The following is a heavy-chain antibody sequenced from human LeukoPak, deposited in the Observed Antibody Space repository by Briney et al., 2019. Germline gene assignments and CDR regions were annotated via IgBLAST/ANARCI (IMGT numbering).Heavy chain of an antibody. CDR1: GGSISSYY. Sequence: PSETLSLTCTVSGGSISSYYWSWIRQPPGKGLEWIGYIYYSGSTNYNPSLKSRVTISVDTSKNQFSLKLSSVTAADTAVYYCGRHWGGNRNYYYYLDVWGKGTTVTVSS. V-gene: IGHV4-59*08. CDR3: GRHWGGNRNYYYYLDV. D-gene: IGHD3-16*01. CDR2: IYYSGST. J-gene: IGHJ6*03.